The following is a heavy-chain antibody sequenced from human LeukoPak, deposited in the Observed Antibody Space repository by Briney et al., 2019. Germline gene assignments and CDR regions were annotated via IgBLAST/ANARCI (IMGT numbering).Heavy chain of an antibody. D-gene: IGHD6-6*01. Sequence: GGSLRLSCAVSGVTVSNNYMAWVRQAPGKGLEWVSSISSSSSYIYYADSVKGRFTISRDNAKNSLYLQMNSLRAEDTAVYYCARVYSTSYYFDYWGQGTLVTVSS. CDR3: ARVYSTSYYFDY. CDR1: GVTVSNNY. CDR2: ISSSSSYI. V-gene: IGHV3-21*01. J-gene: IGHJ4*02.